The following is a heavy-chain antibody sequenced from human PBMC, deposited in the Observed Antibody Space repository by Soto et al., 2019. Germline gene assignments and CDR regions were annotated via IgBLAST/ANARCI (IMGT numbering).Heavy chain of an antibody. CDR1: GASVSTRY. Sequence: SETLSLTGTVSGASVSTRYWTWIGQPAGKGLEWLGRLYNDERTNYNPALKMRVTMSMDTSKNQFSLKLTSVTAADSAVYFCAREALAHSDFDVWGQGIPVTVSS. V-gene: IGHV4-4*07. CDR2: LYNDERT. CDR3: AREALAHSDFDV. J-gene: IGHJ4*02. D-gene: IGHD2-15*01.